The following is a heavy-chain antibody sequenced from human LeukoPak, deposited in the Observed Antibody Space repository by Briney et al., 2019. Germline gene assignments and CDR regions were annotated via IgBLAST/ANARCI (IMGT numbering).Heavy chain of an antibody. D-gene: IGHD3-16*01. J-gene: IGHJ4*02. V-gene: IGHV3-74*03. CDR1: GFTFSSYW. Sequence: GGSLRLSCAASGFTFSSYWMHWVRQAPGKGPVWVSRINSDGTGTMYADSVKGRFTISRDNAKNTLYLQMNSLRAEDTAVYYCARANYIWGSFPTALDYWGQGTLVTVSS. CDR3: ARANYIWGSFPTALDY. CDR2: INSDGTGT.